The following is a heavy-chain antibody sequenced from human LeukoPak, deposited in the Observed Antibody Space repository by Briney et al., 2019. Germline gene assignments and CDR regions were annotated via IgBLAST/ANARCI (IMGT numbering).Heavy chain of an antibody. V-gene: IGHV4-39*01. CDR3: ARHRITAGTSRVAFDI. J-gene: IGHJ3*02. CDR1: GGSISSGSYF. CDR2: ISHSEST. Sequence: PSQTLSLTCTVSGGSISSGSYFWGWIRQPPGKGLEWIGSISHSESTYHKPSLKGRVTISVDTSKNQLSLKLSPVTAADTAVYFCARHRITAGTSRVAFDIWGQGTMISVSS. D-gene: IGHD1-1*01.